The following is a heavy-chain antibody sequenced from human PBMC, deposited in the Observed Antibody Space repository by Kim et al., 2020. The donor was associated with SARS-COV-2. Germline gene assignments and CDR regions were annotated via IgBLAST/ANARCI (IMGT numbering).Heavy chain of an antibody. Sequence: SETLSLTCAVYGGSFSGYYWSWIRQPPGKGLEWIGEINHSGSTNYNPSLKSRVTISVDTSKNQFSLKLSSVTAADTAVYYCARGIRGGYSGSSPEGDYYMDVWGKGTTVTVSS. V-gene: IGHV4-34*01. CDR3: ARGIRGGYSGSSPEGDYYMDV. CDR2: INHSGST. J-gene: IGHJ6*03. D-gene: IGHD1-26*01. CDR1: GGSFSGYY.